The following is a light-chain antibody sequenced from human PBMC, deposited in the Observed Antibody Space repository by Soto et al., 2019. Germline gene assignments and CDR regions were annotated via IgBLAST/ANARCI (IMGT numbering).Light chain of an antibody. V-gene: IGKV3-15*01. CDR3: QQYNNWPRT. Sequence: EIVMTQSPATLSVSPGERATLSCRASQSVSSDLAWYQQKPSQAPRLLIYGASTRATGIPARFSGSGSGTEFTLTISSLQSEDFAVYYCQQYNNWPRTFGQGTKLDIK. CDR1: QSVSSD. J-gene: IGKJ1*01. CDR2: GAS.